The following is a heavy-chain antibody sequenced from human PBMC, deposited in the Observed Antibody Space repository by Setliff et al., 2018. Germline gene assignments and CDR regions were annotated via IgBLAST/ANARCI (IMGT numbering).Heavy chain of an antibody. CDR3: ARIKSSLVRGVISAFDI. D-gene: IGHD3-10*01. V-gene: IGHV1-3*04. Sequence: SVKVSCKASGYTFTSYAMHWVRQAPGQRLEWMGWINTGNGNTKYSQQFQGRVTITRDTSANTAYMELSSLRSEDTAVYYCARIKSSLVRGVISAFDIWGQGTMVTVSS. J-gene: IGHJ3*02. CDR1: GYTFTSYA. CDR2: INTGNGNT.